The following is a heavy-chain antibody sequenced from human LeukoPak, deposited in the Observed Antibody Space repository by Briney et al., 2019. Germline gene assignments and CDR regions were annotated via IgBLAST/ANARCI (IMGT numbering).Heavy chain of an antibody. J-gene: IGHJ4*02. CDR3: ASSYDSSGYYYYGIDY. Sequence: GGSLRLSCAASGFTFSSYEMNWVRQAPGKGLEWVSYISSSGSTIYYADSVKGRFTISRDNAKNSLYLQTNSLRAEDTAVYYCASSYDSSGYYYYGIDYWGQGTLVTVSS. D-gene: IGHD3-22*01. CDR1: GFTFSSYE. CDR2: ISSSGSTI. V-gene: IGHV3-48*03.